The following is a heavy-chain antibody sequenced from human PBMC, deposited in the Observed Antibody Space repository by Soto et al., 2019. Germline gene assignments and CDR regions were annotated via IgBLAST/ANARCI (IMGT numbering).Heavy chain of an antibody. CDR1: GSTFTSYG. Sequence: WASVKVSCKASGSTFTSYGITWVRQAPGQGLEWMGWISTYNGKTEYAQKFQGRVRMTTETSTSTAYMELRSLRLDDTAVYYCARRGSGLVDYWGQGTLVTVSS. CDR2: ISTYNGKT. CDR3: ARRGSGLVDY. D-gene: IGHD2-15*01. V-gene: IGHV1-18*04. J-gene: IGHJ4*02.